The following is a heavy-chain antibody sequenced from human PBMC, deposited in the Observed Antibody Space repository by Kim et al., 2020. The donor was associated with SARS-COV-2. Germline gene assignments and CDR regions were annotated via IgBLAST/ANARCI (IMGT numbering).Heavy chain of an antibody. V-gene: IGHV1-3*01. D-gene: IGHD3-3*01. CDR3: ARTTDL. Sequence: ASVKVSCKASGYTFTTYNMHWVRQAPGQRLEWMGWINAGNGDTKYSQKFQGRVTLARDTSARTHYLELSSLTSEDTAVYFWARTTDLRGQGTLVTV. J-gene: IGHJ4*02. CDR2: INAGNGDT. CDR1: GYTFTTYN.